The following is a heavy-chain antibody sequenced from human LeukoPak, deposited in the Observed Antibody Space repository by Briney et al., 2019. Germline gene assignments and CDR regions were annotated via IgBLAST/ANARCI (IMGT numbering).Heavy chain of an antibody. CDR1: GYTFTSYG. D-gene: IGHD1-26*01. CDR2: ISAYNGNT. Sequence: ASVKVSCKASGYTFTSYGISWVRQAPGQGLEWMGWISAYNGNTNYAQKLQGRVTMTTDTSTSTAYMELRSLRSDDTAVYYCARMGRIVGATSAGYYFDYWGLGTLVTVSS. V-gene: IGHV1-18*01. CDR3: ARMGRIVGATSAGYYFDY. J-gene: IGHJ4*02.